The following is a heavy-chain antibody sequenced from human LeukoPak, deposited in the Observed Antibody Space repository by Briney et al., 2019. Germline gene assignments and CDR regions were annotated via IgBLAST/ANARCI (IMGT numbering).Heavy chain of an antibody. D-gene: IGHD6-13*01. CDR2: IKSKTDGGTP. J-gene: IGHJ4*02. CDR3: TGVSRSSWYDY. CDR1: QFSFNNAW. V-gene: IGHV3-15*01. Sequence: GGSLRLSCAASQFSFNNAWMSWVRQAPGKGLEWVGRIKSKTDGGTPDYAAPVKGRFTISRDDSKNTLYLQMNSLKTEDTAVYYCTGVSRSSWYDYWGQGTLVTVSS.